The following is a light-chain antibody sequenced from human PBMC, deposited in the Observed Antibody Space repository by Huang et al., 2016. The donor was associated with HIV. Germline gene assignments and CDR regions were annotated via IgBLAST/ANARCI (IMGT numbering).Light chain of an antibody. CDR3: QQYYSSLMFS. CDR1: QSVLDSSDNRNY. Sequence: DIVMTQSPDSLAVSLGERATINCKSSQSVLDSSDNRNYLAWYQKRPGQPPKLLIHWASIRESGVPARFSGSGSGTDFTLTISSLQAEDVAVYYCQQYYSSLMFSFGQGTRVEIK. J-gene: IGKJ2*03. V-gene: IGKV4-1*01. CDR2: WAS.